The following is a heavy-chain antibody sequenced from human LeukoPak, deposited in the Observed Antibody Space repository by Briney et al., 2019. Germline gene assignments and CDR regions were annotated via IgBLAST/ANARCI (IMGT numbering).Heavy chain of an antibody. Sequence: GSLRLSCAASGFTFSSYWMSWVRQAPGKGLEWVANIKQDGSEKFYVDSVKGRFTISRDNAKNSLYLQMNSLRAGDTAVYYCGRYGASTNPSSGWYGIDYWGQGTLVTVSS. CDR3: GRYGASTNPSSGWYGIDY. J-gene: IGHJ4*02. D-gene: IGHD6-19*01. V-gene: IGHV3-7*01. CDR1: GFTFSSYW. CDR2: IKQDGSEK.